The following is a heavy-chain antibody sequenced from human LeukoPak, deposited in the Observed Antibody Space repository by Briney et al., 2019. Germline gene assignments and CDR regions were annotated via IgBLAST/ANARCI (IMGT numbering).Heavy chain of an antibody. D-gene: IGHD3-10*01. V-gene: IGHV3-23*01. Sequence: GGPLRLSCAASEFTFSSYAMNWVRQAPGSGLEWVSSITPSGSDTYYADSVKGRFTISRDNSKNTLYLQMNSLRPEDTAVYYYARKNYGSTMGWFDPWGQGTLVTVSS. CDR3: ARKNYGSTMGWFDP. J-gene: IGHJ5*02. CDR2: ITPSGSDT. CDR1: EFTFSSYA.